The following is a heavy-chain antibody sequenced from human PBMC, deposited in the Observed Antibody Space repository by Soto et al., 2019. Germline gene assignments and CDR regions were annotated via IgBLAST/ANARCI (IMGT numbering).Heavy chain of an antibody. Sequence: QVPLVQSGAEVKKPGASVKVSCKASGYTFTSYGISWVRQAPGQGLEWMGWISAYNGNTNYAQKLQGRVTMTTETSTSTAYMGLRSLRSDDTAVYYCARDKNVVTAIRPSGRVLDYWGQGTLVTVSS. D-gene: IGHD2-21*02. CDR1: GYTFTSYG. CDR3: ARDKNVVTAIRPSGRVLDY. CDR2: ISAYNGNT. J-gene: IGHJ4*02. V-gene: IGHV1-18*04.